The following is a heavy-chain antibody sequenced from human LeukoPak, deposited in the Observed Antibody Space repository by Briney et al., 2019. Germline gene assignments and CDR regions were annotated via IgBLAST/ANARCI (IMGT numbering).Heavy chain of an antibody. Sequence: SQTLSLTCTVSGGSISSGDYYWSWIRQPPGKGLEWIGYIYYSGSTYYNPSLKGRVTISVDTSKNQFSLKLSSVTAADTAVYYCAREALSGYVSGSDYWGQGTLVTVSS. V-gene: IGHV4-30-4*01. J-gene: IGHJ4*02. CDR1: GGSISSGDYY. D-gene: IGHD5-12*01. CDR2: IYYSGST. CDR3: AREALSGYVSGSDY.